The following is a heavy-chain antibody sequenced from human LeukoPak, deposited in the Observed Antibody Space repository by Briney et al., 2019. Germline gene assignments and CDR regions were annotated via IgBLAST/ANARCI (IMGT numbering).Heavy chain of an antibody. J-gene: IGHJ4*02. CDR2: ISSGSGTI. D-gene: IGHD2-21*01. CDR3: ARDRRSMDY. V-gene: IGHV3-48*01. Sequence: GGSLRLSCTASGFTFSSYSINWVRQAPGKGLGVSYISSGSGTIYYADSVKGRFTTSRDNAKNSLYLQMNGLNAEDTAVYYCARDRRSMDYWGQGTLVTVSS. CDR1: GFTFSSYS.